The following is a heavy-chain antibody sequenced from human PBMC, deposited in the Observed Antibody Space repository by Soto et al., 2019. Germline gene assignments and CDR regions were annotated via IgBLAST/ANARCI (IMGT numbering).Heavy chain of an antibody. CDR2: INPGDSDT. V-gene: IGHV5-51*01. Sequence: PGESLKISCEGSGFSFSKYKIGWVRQMPGKGLEWMGIINPGDSDTRYSPSIQGQVTISADKSISTAYLQWSTLKASDTATYYCATSSYYYYYGMDVWGQGTTVTVSS. CDR1: GFSFSKYK. CDR3: ATSSYYYYYGMDV. J-gene: IGHJ6*02.